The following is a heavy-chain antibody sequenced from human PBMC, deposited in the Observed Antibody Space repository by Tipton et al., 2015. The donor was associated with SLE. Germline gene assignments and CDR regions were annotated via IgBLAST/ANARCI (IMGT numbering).Heavy chain of an antibody. V-gene: IGHV4-39*07. J-gene: IGHJ5*02. CDR1: GGSISSSSYY. Sequence: TLSLTCTVSGGSISSSSYYWGWIRQPPGKGLEWIGSIYYSGSTYYNPSLKSRVTISVDTSKNQFSLKLSSVTAADTAVYYCARATMIVVVMSPWGQGTLVTVSS. CDR3: ARATMIVVVMSP. CDR2: IYYSGST. D-gene: IGHD3-22*01.